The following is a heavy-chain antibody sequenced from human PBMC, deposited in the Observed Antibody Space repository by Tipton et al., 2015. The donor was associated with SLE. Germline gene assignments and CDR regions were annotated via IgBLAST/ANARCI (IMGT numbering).Heavy chain of an antibody. CDR2: IYTSGST. CDR3: ARRGSSGCPGDY. J-gene: IGHJ4*02. V-gene: IGHV4-61*09. D-gene: IGHD6-19*01. CDR1: GGSISSGSYY. Sequence: TLSLTCTVSGGSISSGSYYWSWIRQPAGKGLEWIGHIYTSGSTNYNPSLKSRVTISVDTSKNQFSLKLSSVTAADTAVYYCARRGSSGCPGDYWGQGTLVTVSS.